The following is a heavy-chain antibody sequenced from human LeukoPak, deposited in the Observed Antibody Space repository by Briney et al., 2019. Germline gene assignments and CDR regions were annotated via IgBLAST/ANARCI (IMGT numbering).Heavy chain of an antibody. D-gene: IGHD3-10*01. CDR2: IIPIFGTA. V-gene: IGHV1-69*13. Sequence: GASVTVSFTASGGTFSSYAISWVRQAPGQGLEWMGGIIPIFGTANYAQKFQGRVTITADEFTSTAYMELSSLRSEDTAVYYCARGSRGLSSDYYFDYWGQGTLVTVSS. J-gene: IGHJ4*02. CDR1: GGTFSSYA. CDR3: ARGSRGLSSDYYFDY.